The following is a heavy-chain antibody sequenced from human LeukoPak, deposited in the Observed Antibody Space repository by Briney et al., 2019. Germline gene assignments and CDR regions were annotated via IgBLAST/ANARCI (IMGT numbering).Heavy chain of an antibody. Sequence: GGSPRLSCAVSGFTFSVFWMSWSRQAPGNGLEWVASINSDGSEGYYADVVKGRFTISRDNAKNSLYLQINSLRAEDTAVYYCARSSYSSSSNVWGQGTMVTVSS. J-gene: IGHJ3*01. CDR2: INSDGSEG. V-gene: IGHV3-7*03. D-gene: IGHD6-6*01. CDR3: ARSSYSSSSNV. CDR1: GFTFSVFW.